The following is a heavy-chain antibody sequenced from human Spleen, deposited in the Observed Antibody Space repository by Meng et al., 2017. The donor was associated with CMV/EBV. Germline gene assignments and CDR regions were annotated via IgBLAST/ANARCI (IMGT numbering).Heavy chain of an antibody. V-gene: IGHV3-23*01. CDR1: RFTFSNFA. Sequence: GESLKISCAVSRFTFSNFAMSWVRQAPGKGLEWVSSIGATAGGTYYADSVKGRFAISRDNAKNTLYLQMNSLRAEDTAVYYCAKYSAVGERLYYFDYWGQGTLVTVSS. CDR2: IGATAGGT. J-gene: IGHJ4*02. D-gene: IGHD2-21*01. CDR3: AKYSAVGERLYYFDY.